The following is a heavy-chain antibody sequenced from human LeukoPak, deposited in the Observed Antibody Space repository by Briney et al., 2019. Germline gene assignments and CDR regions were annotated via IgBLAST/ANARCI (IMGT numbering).Heavy chain of an antibody. CDR2: FDPEDGET. CDR1: GYTLTELS. Sequence: ASVKVSCKVSGYTLTELSMHWVRQAPGKGLEWMGGFDPEDGETIYAQKFQGRVTMTEDTSTDTAYMELSSLRSEDTAMYYCATAPHTMVRGVTIFDYWGQGTLVTVSS. J-gene: IGHJ4*02. V-gene: IGHV1-24*01. D-gene: IGHD3-10*01. CDR3: ATAPHTMVRGVTIFDY.